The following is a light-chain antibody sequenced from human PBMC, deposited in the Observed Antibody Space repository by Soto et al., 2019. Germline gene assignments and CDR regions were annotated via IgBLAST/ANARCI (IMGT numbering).Light chain of an antibody. CDR2: QDN. Sequence: SSELAQPPSVSVFPGQTASITCSGDRLGERYACWYQQKPGQSPVRVMFQDNKRPSGVPERFSGSNSGNTATLTISGTQALDEADYYCQAWDSKTVVFGGGTKLTVL. CDR3: QAWDSKTVV. CDR1: RLGERY. J-gene: IGLJ2*01. V-gene: IGLV3-1*01.